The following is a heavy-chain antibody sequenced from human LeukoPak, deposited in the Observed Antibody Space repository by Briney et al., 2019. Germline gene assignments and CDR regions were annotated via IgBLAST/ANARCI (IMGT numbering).Heavy chain of an antibody. CDR1: GFAISSYA. D-gene: IGHD6-6*01. CDR3: AKVTHSSIAAPYGMDV. V-gene: IGHV3-23*01. Sequence: PGGSRRLSCAASGFAISSYAMNWVRQAPGKGLEWVSGISGSGGSTYYADSVKGRFTISRDNSKNTLYLQMNSLRAEDTAVYYCAKVTHSSIAAPYGMDVWGQGTTVTVSS. CDR2: ISGSGGST. J-gene: IGHJ6*02.